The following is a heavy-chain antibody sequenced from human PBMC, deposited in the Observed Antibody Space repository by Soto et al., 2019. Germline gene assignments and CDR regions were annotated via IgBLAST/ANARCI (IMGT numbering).Heavy chain of an antibody. V-gene: IGHV3-21*01. Sequence: EVQLVESGGGLVKPGGSLRLSCAASGFTFSSYSMNWVRQAPGKGLEWVSSISSSSSYIYYADSVKGRFTISRDNAKNSLYLQMNSLRAEDTAVYYCASERTLAAAVTYWGQGTLVTVSS. CDR2: ISSSSSYI. D-gene: IGHD6-13*01. CDR3: ASERTLAAAVTY. CDR1: GFTFSSYS. J-gene: IGHJ4*02.